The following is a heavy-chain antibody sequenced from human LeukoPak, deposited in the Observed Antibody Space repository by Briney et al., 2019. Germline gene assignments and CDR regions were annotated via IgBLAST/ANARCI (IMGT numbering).Heavy chain of an antibody. J-gene: IGHJ6*02. CDR2: IGTAGGT. CDR1: GFTFSSYD. Sequence: GGSLRLSCAASGFTFSSYDMHWVRQAIGKGLEWVSSIGTAGGTYYSGSVKGRFTISRENAKNSLYLQMNSLRAGDTAVYYCARVLGSGTYGLDVWGQGTTVTVSS. D-gene: IGHD3-10*01. V-gene: IGHV3-13*04. CDR3: ARVLGSGTYGLDV.